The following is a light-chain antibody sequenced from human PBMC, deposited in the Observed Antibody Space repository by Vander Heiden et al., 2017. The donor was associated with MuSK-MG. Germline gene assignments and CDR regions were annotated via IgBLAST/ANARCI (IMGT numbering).Light chain of an antibody. J-gene: IGKJ2*01. CDR3: QQYDSNPYT. CDR2: NAS. CDR1: QSISSY. Sequence: IQMTQSPSTLSASVGDRVTITCRTSQSISSYLAWYQQKPGKPPKLLIYNASSLESGVPSRFSGSGSGTDFTLTISSLQPDDFATYYCQQYDSNPYTFGQGTKVEIK. V-gene: IGKV1-5*03.